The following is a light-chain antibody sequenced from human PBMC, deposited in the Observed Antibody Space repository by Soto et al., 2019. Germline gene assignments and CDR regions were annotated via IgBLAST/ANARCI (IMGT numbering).Light chain of an antibody. V-gene: IGLV2-14*01. CDR3: SSYTSSSTRV. CDR1: SSDVGGYNY. Sequence: QSVLTQPASVSGSPGQSITISWTGTSSDVGGYNYVSWYQQHPGKAPKLMIYDVSNRPSGVSNRFSGSKSGNTASLTISGLQAEDEADYYCSSYTSSSTRVFGGGTQLTVL. CDR2: DVS. J-gene: IGLJ2*01.